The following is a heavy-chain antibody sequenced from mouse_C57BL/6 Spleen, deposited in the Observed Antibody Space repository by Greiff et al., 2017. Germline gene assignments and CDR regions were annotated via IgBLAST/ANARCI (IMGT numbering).Heavy chain of an antibody. CDR1: GYTFTDYY. CDR2: INPNNGGT. J-gene: IGHJ4*01. V-gene: IGHV1-26*01. D-gene: IGHD4-1*01. CDR3: ARTGTNYAMDY. Sequence: EVQLQQSGPELVKPGASVKISCTASGYTFTDYYMNWVKQSHGKSLEWIGDINPNNGGTSYHQKFKGKATLTVDKSSSTAYMELRSLTSEDSAVYYYARTGTNYAMDYWGQGTSVTVSS.